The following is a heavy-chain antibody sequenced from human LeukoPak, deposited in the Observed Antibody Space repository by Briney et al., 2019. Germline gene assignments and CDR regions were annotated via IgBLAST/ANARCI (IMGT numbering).Heavy chain of an antibody. CDR2: IKKDGSEK. CDR3: ARESPEWLRNLYYFDY. CDR1: GFTFSSYW. Sequence: GGSLRLSCAASGFTFSSYWMSWVRQAPGKGLEWVANIKKDGSEKYYVDSVKGRFTISRDNAKNALYLQMNSLRVEDTAVYYCARESPEWLRNLYYFDYWGQGTLVTVSS. V-gene: IGHV3-7*01. D-gene: IGHD5-12*01. J-gene: IGHJ4*02.